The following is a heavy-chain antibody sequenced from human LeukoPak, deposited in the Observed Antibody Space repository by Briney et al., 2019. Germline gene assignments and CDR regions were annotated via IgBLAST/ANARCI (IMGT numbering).Heavy chain of an antibody. V-gene: IGHV4-34*01. Sequence: PSETLSLTYAVYGGSFSDYYWSWIRQSPGKGLEWIGEINHSGSTNYNPSLKSRVTISVDTSKNQFSLKLSSVTAADTAVYYCARGGPVAGIDYWGQGTLVTVSS. D-gene: IGHD6-19*01. CDR3: ARGGPVAGIDY. CDR2: INHSGST. J-gene: IGHJ4*02. CDR1: GGSFSDYY.